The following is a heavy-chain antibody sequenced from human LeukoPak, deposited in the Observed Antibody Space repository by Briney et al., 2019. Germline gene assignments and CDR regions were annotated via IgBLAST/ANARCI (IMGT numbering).Heavy chain of an antibody. D-gene: IGHD7-27*01. Sequence: GGSLRLSCAASGFTVSSNHMSWVRQAPGKGLEWVSVIYSGGSTYYADSVKGRFTISRDSSKNMLYLQMNSLRAEDTAVYYCAREGNTGGQEGMDVWGQGTTVTVSS. V-gene: IGHV3-53*01. CDR2: IYSGGST. J-gene: IGHJ6*02. CDR1: GFTVSSNH. CDR3: AREGNTGGQEGMDV.